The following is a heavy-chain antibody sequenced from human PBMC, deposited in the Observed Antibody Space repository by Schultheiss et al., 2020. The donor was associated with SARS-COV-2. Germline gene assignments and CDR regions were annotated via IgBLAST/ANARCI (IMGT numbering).Heavy chain of an antibody. D-gene: IGHD6-6*01. V-gene: IGHV4-31*03. Sequence: SETLSLTCTVSGGSISSGGYYWSWIRQHPGKGLEWIGYIYYSGSTYYNPSLKSRVTISVDKSKNQFSLKLSSVTAADTAVYYCARGGSSSSVNYYYYGMDVWGQGTTVTVSS. CDR3: ARGGSSSSVNYYYYGMDV. J-gene: IGHJ6*02. CDR2: IYYSGST. CDR1: GGSISSGGYY.